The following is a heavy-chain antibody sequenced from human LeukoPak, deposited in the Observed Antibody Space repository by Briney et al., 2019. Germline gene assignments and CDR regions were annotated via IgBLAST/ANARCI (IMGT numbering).Heavy chain of an antibody. CDR3: AKDLVRLWFGELVDC. D-gene: IGHD3-10*01. CDR2: IWYDGSNK. V-gene: IGHV3-33*06. J-gene: IGHJ4*02. CDR1: GFTFSSYG. Sequence: GGSLRLSCAASGFTFSSYGMHWVRQAPGKGLEWVAVIWYDGSNKYYADSVKGRFTISRDNSKNTLYLQMNSLRAEDTAVYYCAKDLVRLWFGELVDCWGQGTLVTVSS.